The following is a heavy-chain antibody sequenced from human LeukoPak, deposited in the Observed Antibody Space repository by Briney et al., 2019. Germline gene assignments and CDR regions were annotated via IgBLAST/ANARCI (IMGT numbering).Heavy chain of an antibody. V-gene: IGHV1-2*02. CDR1: GYTFTGYY. J-gene: IGHJ4*02. Sequence: ASVKVSCKASGYTFTGYYMHWVRQAPGQGLEWVGWINPNSGGTNYAQKFQGRVTMTRDTSISTAYMELSRLRSDDTAVYYCARDLVCSSTSCYSYWGQGTLVTVSS. D-gene: IGHD2-2*02. CDR3: ARDLVCSSTSCYSY. CDR2: INPNSGGT.